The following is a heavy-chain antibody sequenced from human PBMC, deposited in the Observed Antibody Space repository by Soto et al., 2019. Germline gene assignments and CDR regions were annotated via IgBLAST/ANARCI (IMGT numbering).Heavy chain of an antibody. J-gene: IGHJ4*02. CDR3: AKDRHIVATLFDY. CDR2: ISYDGSNK. V-gene: IGHV3-30*18. D-gene: IGHD5-12*01. Sequence: GGSLRLSCAASGFTFSSYGMHWVRQAPGKGLEWVAVISYDGSNKYYADSVKGRFTISRDNSKNTLYLQMNSLRAEDTAVYYCAKDRHIVATLFDYWGQGTLVTVSS. CDR1: GFTFSSYG.